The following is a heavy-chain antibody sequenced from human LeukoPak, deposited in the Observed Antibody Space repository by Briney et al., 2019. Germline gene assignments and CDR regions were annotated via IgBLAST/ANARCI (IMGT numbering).Heavy chain of an antibody. CDR1: GFDFNTYS. D-gene: IGHD3-10*01. J-gene: IGHJ5*02. CDR3: ARAPRGVRAFTWFVP. V-gene: IGHV3-21*01. CDR2: ISSSSSFI. Sequence: KPGGSLRLSCAASGFDFNTYSMNWVRQAPGKGLEWVSSISSSSSFIYYAESIKGRFTISRDNAKNSLFLQMNNLRAEDTAIYYCARAPRGVRAFTWFVPWGQGTLVTVSS.